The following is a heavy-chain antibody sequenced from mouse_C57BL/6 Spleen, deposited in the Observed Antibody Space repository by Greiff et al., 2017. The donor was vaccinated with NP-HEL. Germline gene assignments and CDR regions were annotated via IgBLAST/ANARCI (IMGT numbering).Heavy chain of an antibody. CDR3: ARSGYFPSFAY. CDR1: GYTFTSYW. Sequence: QQSCKASGYTFTSYWMQWVKQRPGQGLEWIGEIDPSDSYTNYNQKFKGKATLTVDTSSSTAYMQLSSLTSEDSAVYYCARSGYFPSFAYWGQGTLVTVSA. D-gene: IGHD3-1*01. J-gene: IGHJ3*01. CDR2: IDPSDSYT. V-gene: IGHV1-50*01.